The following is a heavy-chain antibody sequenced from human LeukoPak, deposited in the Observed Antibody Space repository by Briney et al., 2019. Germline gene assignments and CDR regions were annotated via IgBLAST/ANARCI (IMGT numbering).Heavy chain of an antibody. CDR1: GFTFSSYA. J-gene: IGHJ4*02. Sequence: GGPLRLSCAASGFTFSSYAMSWVPQAPGKGREGVSGIRWNSGSIGYADSVKGRFTISRDNAKNSLYLQMNSLRAEDTALYYCAKDSSSSPYYFDYWGQGTLVTVS. V-gene: IGHV3-9*01. CDR3: AKDSSSSPYYFDY. CDR2: IRWNSGSI. D-gene: IGHD6-6*01.